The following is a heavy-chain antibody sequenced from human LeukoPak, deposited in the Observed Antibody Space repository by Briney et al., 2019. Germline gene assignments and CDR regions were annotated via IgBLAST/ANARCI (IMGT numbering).Heavy chain of an antibody. D-gene: IGHD5-18*01. CDR1: GGSFSGYY. J-gene: IGHJ6*03. Sequence: SETLSLTCAVYGGSFSGYYWSWIRQPPGKGLEWIGEINHSGGTNYSPSLKSRVTISVDTSKNQFSLKLSSVTAADTAVYYCARVQLWVYYYMDVWGKGTTVTVSS. CDR3: ARVQLWVYYYMDV. CDR2: INHSGGT. V-gene: IGHV4-34*01.